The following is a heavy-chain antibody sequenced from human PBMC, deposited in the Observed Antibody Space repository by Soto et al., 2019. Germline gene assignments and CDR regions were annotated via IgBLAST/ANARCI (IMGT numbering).Heavy chain of an antibody. V-gene: IGHV3-11*06. CDR3: ARDWNSGNHY. D-gene: IGHD1-26*01. CDR1: GFTFRDFY. Sequence: PXGALILSCSAAGFTFRDFYMSWIRQAPGKGLEWVSDISGSGSYTKYADSVKGRFTISRDNAKNSMFLQMNSLRAEDTAVYYCARDWNSGNHYWGQGPLVTVSS. CDR2: ISGSGSYT. J-gene: IGHJ4*02.